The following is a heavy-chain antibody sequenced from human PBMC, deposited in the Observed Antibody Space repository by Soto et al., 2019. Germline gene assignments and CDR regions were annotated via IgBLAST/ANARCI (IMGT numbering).Heavy chain of an antibody. J-gene: IGHJ6*02. Sequence: QVQLVQSGAEVKKPGSSVKVSCKASGGTFSSYAISWVRQAPGQGLEWMGGIIPIFGTAIYAQKFQGRVTITADKSTSTAYMELSSLRSEDTAVYYCARDGYFDYYYYYYGMDVWGQGTTVTVSS. CDR1: GGTFSSYA. CDR2: IIPIFGTA. D-gene: IGHD3-9*01. CDR3: ARDGYFDYYYYYYGMDV. V-gene: IGHV1-69*06.